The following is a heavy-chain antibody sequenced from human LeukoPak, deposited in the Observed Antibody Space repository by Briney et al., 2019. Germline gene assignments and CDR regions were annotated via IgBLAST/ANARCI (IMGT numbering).Heavy chain of an antibody. CDR2: ISSNSGTK. J-gene: IGHJ4*02. CDR3: ARDVGYFGSGSYPDYFDY. V-gene: IGHV3-48*04. CDR1: GFPFSGYT. D-gene: IGHD3-10*01. Sequence: GGSLRLSCAVSGFPFSGYTMNWVRQAPGQGLEWVAYISSNSGTKYYADSVKGRFTISRDNAKNSLYLQMNSLRAEDTAVYYCARDVGYFGSGSYPDYFDYWGQGILVTVSS.